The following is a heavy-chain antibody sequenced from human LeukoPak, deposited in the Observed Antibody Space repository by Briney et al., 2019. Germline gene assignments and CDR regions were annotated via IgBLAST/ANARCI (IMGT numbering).Heavy chain of an antibody. Sequence: PGMSLRLSCAASGFTFSSYAMHWVRQAPGKGLEWGAVISYDGDDKYYADSVKGRFTISRDNSKNTLYLQMNSLRAEDTAVYYCARGMTTVTRRSLGGGLDYWGQGTLVTVSS. V-gene: IGHV3-30*04. CDR2: ISYDGDDK. CDR1: GFTFSSYA. D-gene: IGHD4-17*01. CDR3: ARGMTTVTRRSLGGGLDY. J-gene: IGHJ4*02.